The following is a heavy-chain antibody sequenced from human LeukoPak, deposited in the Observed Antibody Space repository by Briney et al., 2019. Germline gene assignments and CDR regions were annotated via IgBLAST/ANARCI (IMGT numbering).Heavy chain of an antibody. D-gene: IGHD5-12*01. Sequence: SETLSLTCTVSGGSMSGYYWSWIRQPPGKGLEWIGYIHYSGTTNYNPSLKSRVTISLDTPRNQFSLKLRSVTTADTAVYYCARRRVYSGSGEFDFWGQGTLVTVSS. CDR3: ARRRVYSGSGEFDF. V-gene: IGHV4-59*01. J-gene: IGHJ4*02. CDR2: IHYSGTT. CDR1: GGSMSGYY.